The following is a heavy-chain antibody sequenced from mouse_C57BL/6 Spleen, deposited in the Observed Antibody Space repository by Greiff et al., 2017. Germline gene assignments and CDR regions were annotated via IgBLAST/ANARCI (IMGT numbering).Heavy chain of an antibody. CDR3: ARSFPYYGSSYYFDY. J-gene: IGHJ2*01. D-gene: IGHD1-1*01. Sequence: VQLQQPGAELVKPGASVKLFCKASGYTFTSYWMHWVKQRPGQGLEWIGMIHPNSGSTNYNEKFKSKATLTVDKSSSTAYMQLSSLTSEDSAVYYCARSFPYYGSSYYFDYWGQGTTLTVSS. V-gene: IGHV1-64*01. CDR1: GYTFTSYW. CDR2: IHPNSGST.